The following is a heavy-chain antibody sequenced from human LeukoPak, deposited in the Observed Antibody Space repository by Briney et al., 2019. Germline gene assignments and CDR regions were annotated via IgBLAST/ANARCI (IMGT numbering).Heavy chain of an antibody. CDR1: GFTFSSYA. V-gene: IGHV3-23*01. CDR2: ISGSGGST. J-gene: IGHJ4*02. CDR3: AKRPMDLLTFDY. D-gene: IGHD1-26*01. Sequence: TGGSLRLSCAASGFTFSSYAMSWVRQAPGKGLEWVSAISGSGGSTYYADSVKGRFTISRDNSKNTLYLQMNSLRAEDTAVYYCAKRPMDLLTFDYWGQGTLVTVSS.